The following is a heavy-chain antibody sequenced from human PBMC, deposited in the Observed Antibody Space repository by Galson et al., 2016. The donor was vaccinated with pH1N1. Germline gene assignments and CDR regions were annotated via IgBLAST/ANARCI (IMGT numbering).Heavy chain of an antibody. CDR1: GFTFSDYY. Sequence: SLRLSCAASGFTFSDYYMSWIRQAPGKGLEWVSYISSTGSTIYYADSVKGRFTVSRGNAKNSLYLQMNSLRAEDTAVYYCARKGRSDYGDYDGNYYGMDVWGQGTTVTVSS. CDR2: ISSTGSTI. D-gene: IGHD4-17*01. CDR3: ARKGRSDYGDYDGNYYGMDV. J-gene: IGHJ6*02. V-gene: IGHV3-11*04.